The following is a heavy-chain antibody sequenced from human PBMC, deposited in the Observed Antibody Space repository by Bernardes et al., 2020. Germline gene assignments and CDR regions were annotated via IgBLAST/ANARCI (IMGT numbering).Heavy chain of an antibody. Sequence: GSLRLSCAASGFTFRSYAMHWVRQAPGKGLEWVAVISYDGSNKYYADSVKGRFTISRDNSKNTLYLQMNSLRAEDTAVYYCARGVYDVSGWYGYWGQGTLVTVSS. J-gene: IGHJ4*02. CDR3: ARGVYDVSGWYGY. CDR1: GFTFRSYA. V-gene: IGHV3-30*04. CDR2: ISYDGSNK. D-gene: IGHD6-19*01.